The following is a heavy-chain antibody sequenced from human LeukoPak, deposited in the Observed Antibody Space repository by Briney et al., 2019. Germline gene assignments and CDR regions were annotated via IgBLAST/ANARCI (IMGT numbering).Heavy chain of an antibody. Sequence: ASVKVTCKASGYTFTNYHMHWLRQPPAQGLEWMGIINPSGGSTSYAQKFQGRVTMTSDTSTSTVYMELSSLRSEDTAVYYCARGTEYFQHWGQGTLVTVSS. CDR3: ARGTEYFQH. J-gene: IGHJ1*01. D-gene: IGHD6-13*01. V-gene: IGHV1-46*03. CDR1: GYTFTNYH. CDR2: INPSGGST.